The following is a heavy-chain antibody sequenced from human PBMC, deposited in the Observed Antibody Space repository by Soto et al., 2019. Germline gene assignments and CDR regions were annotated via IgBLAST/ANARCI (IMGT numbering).Heavy chain of an antibody. CDR2: VSIGGST. D-gene: IGHD2-15*01. Sequence: VGSLRLSCAASGFTFSSYAMGWVRQGPGKGLEWVAVVSIGGSTHYADSVRGRFTISRDNSKNTLSLQMNSLTAEDTAVYFCAKRRGAGGHFDYWGQGALVTVSS. CDR3: AKRRGAGGHFDY. J-gene: IGHJ4*02. CDR1: GFTFSSYA. V-gene: IGHV3-23*01.